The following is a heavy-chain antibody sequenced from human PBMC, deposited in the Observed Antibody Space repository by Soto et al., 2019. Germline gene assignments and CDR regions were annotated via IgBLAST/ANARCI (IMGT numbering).Heavy chain of an antibody. V-gene: IGHV3-23*01. CDR2: IGTNGDT. D-gene: IGHD2-2*02. CDR3: AKKYPGTRPFDY. J-gene: IGHJ4*02. Sequence: GSLRLSCAASGFTFSSYAMDWVRQAPGKGLEWVSAIGTNGDTYYADAVKGRFTISRDNLKTTLYLQMNSLRAEDTALYYCAKKYPGTRPFDYWGQGTLVTSPQ. CDR1: GFTFSSYA.